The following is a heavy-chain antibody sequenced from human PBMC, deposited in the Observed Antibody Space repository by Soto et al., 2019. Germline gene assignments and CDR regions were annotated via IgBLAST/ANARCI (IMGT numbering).Heavy chain of an antibody. CDR2: MNPNSGNT. Sequence: ASVKVSCKASGYTFTSYDINWVRQATGQGFEYLGWMNPNSGNTGYVKKFQGRVTMTRDTSMSTAYMELSSLRPEDTAVYYCAADVGGYIYGLARHGGPGTLVTVSS. V-gene: IGHV1-8*01. CDR1: GYTFTSYD. CDR3: AADVGGYIYGLARH. J-gene: IGHJ4*02. D-gene: IGHD4-17*01.